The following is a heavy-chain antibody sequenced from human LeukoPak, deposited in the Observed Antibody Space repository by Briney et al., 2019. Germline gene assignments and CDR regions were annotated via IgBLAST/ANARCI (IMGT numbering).Heavy chain of an antibody. D-gene: IGHD3-10*01. CDR2: IRSKANSYAT. V-gene: IGHV3-73*01. CDR1: GFTFSGSA. Sequence: PGGSLRLSCAASGFTFSGSAMHWVRQASGKGLEWVGRIRSKANSYATAYAASVKGRFTISRDDSKNTAYLQMNSLKTEDTAVYYCTRHANYYGSGSPYYYYYMDVWGKGTTVTVSS. CDR3: TRHANYYGSGSPYYYYYMDV. J-gene: IGHJ6*03.